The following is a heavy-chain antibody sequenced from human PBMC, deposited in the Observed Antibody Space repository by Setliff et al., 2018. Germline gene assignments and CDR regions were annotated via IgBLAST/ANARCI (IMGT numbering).Heavy chain of an antibody. Sequence: ASVKVSCKASGGTFSSYGISWVRQAPGQGLEWMGWISAYNGNTNYAQKLQGRVTMTTDTSTSTAYMELRSLTSDDSAFYYCARAPSVELVTIRTNSWFTYWGQGTLVTVSS. CDR2: ISAYNGNT. CDR1: GGTFSSYG. D-gene: IGHD5-18*01. V-gene: IGHV1-18*01. J-gene: IGHJ4*02. CDR3: ARAPSVELVTIRTNSWFTY.